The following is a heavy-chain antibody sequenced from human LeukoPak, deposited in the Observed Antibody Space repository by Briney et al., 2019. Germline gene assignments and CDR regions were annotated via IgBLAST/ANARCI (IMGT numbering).Heavy chain of an antibody. CDR1: GGSISSSSYY. CDR2: IYNSGTT. CDR3: ARREYYDSSGYR. J-gene: IGHJ4*02. D-gene: IGHD3-22*01. V-gene: IGHV4-39*01. Sequence: PSETLSLTCTVSGGSISSSSYYWGWIRPPPGKGLGWIERIYNSGTTYYNPSLKSRVTISVDTSKNQFSLKLSSVTAADRAVYFCARREYYDSSGYRWGQGTLVTVSS.